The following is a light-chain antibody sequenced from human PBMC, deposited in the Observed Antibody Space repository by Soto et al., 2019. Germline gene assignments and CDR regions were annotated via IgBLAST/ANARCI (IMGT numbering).Light chain of an antibody. Sequence: EIAMTQSPATPSLSPGERATLSCGASQSVSSNLAWYQQKPGQAPRLLIYYASTRATGIPARFSGSGSGTEFTLSISRLKTEDFAVYYCQQYDTSPRTFGQGTKVDIK. J-gene: IGKJ1*01. CDR2: YAS. CDR3: QQYDTSPRT. V-gene: IGKV3-15*01. CDR1: QSVSSN.